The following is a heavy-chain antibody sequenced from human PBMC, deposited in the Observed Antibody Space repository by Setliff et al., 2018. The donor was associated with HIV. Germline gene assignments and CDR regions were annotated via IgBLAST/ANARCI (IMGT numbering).Heavy chain of an antibody. CDR1: GGSISSGSYY. J-gene: IGHJ4*02. D-gene: IGHD6-19*01. Sequence: SETLSLTCTVSGGSISSGSYYWSWIRQPAGKGLEWIGHIYTSGSTNYNPSLKSRVTISVDTSKNQFSLKLSSVTAADTAVYYCARAFSHIAVAGHFDYWGQGTLVTVSS. V-gene: IGHV4-61*09. CDR2: IYTSGST. CDR3: ARAFSHIAVAGHFDY.